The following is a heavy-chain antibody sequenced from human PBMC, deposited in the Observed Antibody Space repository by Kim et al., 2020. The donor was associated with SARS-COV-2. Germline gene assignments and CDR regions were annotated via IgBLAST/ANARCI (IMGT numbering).Heavy chain of an antibody. CDR2: INAGNGNT. J-gene: IGHJ6*02. CDR1: GYTFTSYA. Sequence: ASVKVSCKASGYTFTSYAMHWVRQAPGQRLEWMGLINAGNGNTKYSQKFQGRVTITRDTSASTAYMELSSLRSEDTAVYYFARAGHYGILTGYLPFYYDYGIDVWGQGTTVTVSS. V-gene: IGHV1-3*01. CDR3: ARAGHYGILTGYLPFYYDYGIDV. D-gene: IGHD3-9*01.